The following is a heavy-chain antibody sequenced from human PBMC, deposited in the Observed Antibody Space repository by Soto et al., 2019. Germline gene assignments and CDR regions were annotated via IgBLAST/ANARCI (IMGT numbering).Heavy chain of an antibody. D-gene: IGHD2-2*01. V-gene: IGHV1-46*03. CDR3: ARGTCSSTSCLTNFDY. Sequence: ASVKVSCKASGDTFTSYYMHWVRQAPGQGLEWMGIINPSGGSTSYAQKFQGRVTMTRDTSTSTVYTELSSLRSEDTAVYYCARGTCSSTSCLTNFDYWGQGTLVNVSP. CDR2: INPSGGST. J-gene: IGHJ4*02. CDR1: GDTFTSYY.